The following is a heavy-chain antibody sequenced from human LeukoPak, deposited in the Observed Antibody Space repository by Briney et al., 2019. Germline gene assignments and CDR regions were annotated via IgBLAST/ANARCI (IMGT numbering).Heavy chain of an antibody. CDR3: ARGGSRIANWFDP. CDR2: IYNSGST. D-gene: IGHD2-15*01. J-gene: IGHJ5*02. CDR1: GGSISSGDYY. V-gene: IGHV4-30-4*01. Sequence: SETLSLTCTVSGGSISSGDYYWSWLRQPPGKGLEWIGYIYNSGSTYYNLSLKSRVIISGDTSKNQFSLKLSSVTAADTAVYYCARGGSRIANWFDPWGQGTLVTVSS.